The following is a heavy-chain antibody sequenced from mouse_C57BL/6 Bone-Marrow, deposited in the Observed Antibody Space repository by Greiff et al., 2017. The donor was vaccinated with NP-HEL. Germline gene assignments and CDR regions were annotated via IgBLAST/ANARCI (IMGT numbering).Heavy chain of an antibody. J-gene: IGHJ3*01. CDR2: ISSGSSTI. CDR1: GFTFSDYG. D-gene: IGHD2-3*01. Sequence: DVHLVESGGGLVKPGGSLKLSCAASGFTFSDYGMHWVRQAPEKGLEWVAYISSGSSTIYYADTVKGRFTISRDNAKNTLFLQMTRLRSEDTAMYYCARDGYYVRFAYWGQGTLVTVSA. CDR3: ARDGYYVRFAY. V-gene: IGHV5-17*01.